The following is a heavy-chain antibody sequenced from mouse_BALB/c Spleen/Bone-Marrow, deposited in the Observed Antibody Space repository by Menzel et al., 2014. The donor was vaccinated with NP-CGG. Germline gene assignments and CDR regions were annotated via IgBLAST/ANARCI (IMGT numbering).Heavy chain of an antibody. J-gene: IGHJ2*01. D-gene: IGHD6-1*01. CDR2: IWAGGST. V-gene: IGHV2-9*02. CDR1: GFSLTSYG. CDR3: ASNPYFDY. Sequence: QVQLKESGPGLVSPSQSLSITCTVSGFSLTSYGVHWVRQSPGKGLEWLGVIWAGGSTNYNSALMSRLSISKDNSKSQVFLKMNSLQTDDPAMYYCASNPYFDYWGQGTTLTVSS.